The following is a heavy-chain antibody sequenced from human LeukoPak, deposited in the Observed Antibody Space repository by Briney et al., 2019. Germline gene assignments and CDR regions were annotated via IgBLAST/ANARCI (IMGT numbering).Heavy chain of an antibody. J-gene: IGHJ6*03. CDR3: ASYGDPDTATVGYMDV. CDR2: ISSSSSYI. V-gene: IGHV3-21*04. CDR1: GFTFSSYS. D-gene: IGHD5-18*01. Sequence: GGSLRLSCAASGFTFSSYSMNWVRQAPGKGLEWVSSISSSSSYIYYADSVKGRFTISRDNSKNTLYLQMNSLRAEDTAFYYCASYGDPDTATVGYMDVWGKGTTVTVSS.